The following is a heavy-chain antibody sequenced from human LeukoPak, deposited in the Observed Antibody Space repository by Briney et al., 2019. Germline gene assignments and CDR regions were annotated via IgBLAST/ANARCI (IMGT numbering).Heavy chain of an antibody. Sequence: SVKVSCKASGGTFSSYAISWVRQAPGQGLEWMGGIIPIFGTANYAQKFQGRVTITADESTSTAYMELSSLRSDDTAIYYCAFEGYNYGYNWGQGTLVTVSS. J-gene: IGHJ4*02. CDR1: GGTFSSYA. CDR3: AFEGYNYGYN. CDR2: IIPIFGTA. D-gene: IGHD5-18*01. V-gene: IGHV1-69*13.